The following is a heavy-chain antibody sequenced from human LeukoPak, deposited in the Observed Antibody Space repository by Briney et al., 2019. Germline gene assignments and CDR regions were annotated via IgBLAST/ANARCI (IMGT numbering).Heavy chain of an antibody. J-gene: IGHJ6*04. V-gene: IGHV3-30*18. D-gene: IGHD2-15*01. Sequence: PGRSLRLSCAASGFTFSSYGMHWVRQAPGKGLEWVAVISYDGSNEYYADSVKGRFTISRDNSKNTLYLQMNSLRAEDTAVYYCAKNRIEVVVVANDYYGMDVWGKGTTVTVSS. CDR2: ISYDGSNE. CDR3: AKNRIEVVVVANDYYGMDV. CDR1: GFTFSSYG.